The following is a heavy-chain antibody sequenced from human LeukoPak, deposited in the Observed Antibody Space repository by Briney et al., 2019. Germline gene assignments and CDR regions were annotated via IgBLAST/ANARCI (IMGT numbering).Heavy chain of an antibody. CDR3: ARDFVWGSHDY. CDR2: ISSSSSTI. Sequence: GGSLRLSCAASGFTFSSYSMNWVRQAPGKGLEWVSYISSSSSTIYYADSVKGGFTISRDNAKNSLYLQMNSLRAEDTAVYYCARDFVWGSHDYWGQGTLVTVSS. J-gene: IGHJ4*02. D-gene: IGHD3-16*01. V-gene: IGHV3-48*01. CDR1: GFTFSSYS.